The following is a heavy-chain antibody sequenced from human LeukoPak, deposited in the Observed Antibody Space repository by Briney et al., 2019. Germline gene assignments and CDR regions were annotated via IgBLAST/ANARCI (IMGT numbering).Heavy chain of an antibody. CDR1: GYTFTSYG. V-gene: IGHV1-18*01. J-gene: IGHJ3*02. D-gene: IGHD1-26*01. CDR3: ATPSGSADAFDI. CDR2: ISAYNGNT. Sequence: GASVKVSCRASGYTFTSYGISWVRQAPGQGLEWTGWISAYNGNTNYAQKLQGRVTMTTDTSTSTAYMELRSLRSDDTAVYYCATPSGSADAFDIWGQGTMVTVSS.